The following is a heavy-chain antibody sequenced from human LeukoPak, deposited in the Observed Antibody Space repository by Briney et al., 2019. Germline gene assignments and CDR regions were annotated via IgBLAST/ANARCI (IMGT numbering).Heavy chain of an antibody. Sequence: GGSLKPSCAPPGSPLSGYAISWVRKPPVKGLGWASAISGSGGSTYYADSVKGRFTISRDNSKNTLYLQMNSLRAEDTAVYYCAKEAHYYYYGMDVWGQGTTVTVSS. CDR2: ISGSGGST. CDR3: AKEAHYYYYGMDV. J-gene: IGHJ6*02. CDR1: GSPLSGYA. V-gene: IGHV3-23*01.